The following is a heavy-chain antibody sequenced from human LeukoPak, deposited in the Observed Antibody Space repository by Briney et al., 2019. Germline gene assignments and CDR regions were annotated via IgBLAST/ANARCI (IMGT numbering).Heavy chain of an antibody. CDR3: AAGFYGSGTPDPRNWFDP. D-gene: IGHD3-10*01. V-gene: IGHV4-31*03. J-gene: IGHJ5*02. Sequence: PSQTLSLTRTVSGGSISSGGYYWSWIRQHPGQGLEWIGYIYYSGSTYYNPSLKSRVTISVDTSKNQFSLKLSSVTAADTAVYYCAAGFYGSGTPDPRNWFDPWGQGTLVTVSS. CDR1: GGSISSGGYY. CDR2: IYYSGST.